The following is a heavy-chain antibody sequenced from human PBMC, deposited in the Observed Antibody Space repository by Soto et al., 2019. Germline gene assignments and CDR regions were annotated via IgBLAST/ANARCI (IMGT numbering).Heavy chain of an antibody. Sequence: ASVKVSCKASGYTFTSYGISWVRQAPGQGLEWMGWISAYNGNTNYAQKLQGRVTMTTDTSTGTAYMELRSLRSDDTAVYYCAKTITMVRGVIIPYYYYGMDVWGQGTTVTVS. CDR3: AKTITMVRGVIIPYYYYGMDV. V-gene: IGHV1-18*04. CDR1: GYTFTSYG. J-gene: IGHJ6*02. D-gene: IGHD3-10*01. CDR2: ISAYNGNT.